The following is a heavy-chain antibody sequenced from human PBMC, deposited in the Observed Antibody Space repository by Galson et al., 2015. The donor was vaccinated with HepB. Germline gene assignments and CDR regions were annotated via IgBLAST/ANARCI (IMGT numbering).Heavy chain of an antibody. CDR1: GYTFSSYG. Sequence: SVKVSCKASGYTFSSYGISWVRQAPGQGLEWMGWISPYNGDTNYAQKFQGRVTMTTDTSTTTGYMELRSLRSDDTAVYYCARDTYYGVVIGHEAFDIWVQGTMVNVSS. CDR3: ARDTYYGVVIGHEAFDI. J-gene: IGHJ3*02. D-gene: IGHD3-3*01. V-gene: IGHV1-18*01. CDR2: ISPYNGDT.